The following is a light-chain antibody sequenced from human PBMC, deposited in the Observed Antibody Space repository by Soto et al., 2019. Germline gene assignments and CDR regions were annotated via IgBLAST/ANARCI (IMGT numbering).Light chain of an antibody. CDR2: DTS. J-gene: IGKJ5*01. Sequence: EIALTQSPGTLSLSPGERATLSCRASQTLSNSFIAWYQHKPGQAPRLLVYDTSTRATGIPDRYSGSGSGTDFTLTISRMETAAFAVFFCQQYGTSEIIFGQGTRLEIK. V-gene: IGKV3-20*01. CDR3: QQYGTSEII. CDR1: QTLSNSF.